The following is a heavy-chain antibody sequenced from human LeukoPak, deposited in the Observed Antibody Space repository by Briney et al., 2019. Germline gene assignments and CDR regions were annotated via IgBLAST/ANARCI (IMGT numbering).Heavy chain of an antibody. J-gene: IGHJ3*02. D-gene: IGHD3-22*01. V-gene: IGHV4-39*01. CDR3: ARLGLVVMGYAFDI. CDR1: GGSISSSNYY. CDR2: IYYSGST. Sequence: PSETLSLTCTVSGGSISSSNYYWGWIRQPPGKGLEWIGSIYYSGSTYYNPSLKSRVTISVDTSKNQFSLKLSSVTAADTAVYYCARLGLVVMGYAFDIWGQGTMVTVSS.